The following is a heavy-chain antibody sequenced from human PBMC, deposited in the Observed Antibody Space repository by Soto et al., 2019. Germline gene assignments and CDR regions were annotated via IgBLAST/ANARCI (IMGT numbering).Heavy chain of an antibody. Sequence: GGSLRLSCAASGFTFSSYSMNWVRQAPGKGLEWVSSISSSGSNIYYADSVKGRFTISRDNAKNSLYLQMNSLRAEDTAVYYCARDYGDLKYWGQGTLVTVSS. D-gene: IGHD4-17*01. CDR1: GFTFSSYS. V-gene: IGHV3-21*01. CDR2: ISSSGSNI. J-gene: IGHJ4*02. CDR3: ARDYGDLKY.